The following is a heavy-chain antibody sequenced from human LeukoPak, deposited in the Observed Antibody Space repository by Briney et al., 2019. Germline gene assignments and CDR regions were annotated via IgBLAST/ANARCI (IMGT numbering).Heavy chain of an antibody. CDR3: ARRFYDILTGYYFDY. CDR2: IYPGDSDT. V-gene: IGHV5-51*01. CDR1: GYSFTSYW. D-gene: IGHD3-9*01. J-gene: IGHJ4*02. Sequence: GESLKISCKGSGYSFTSYWIGWVRQMPGKGLEWMGIIYPGDSDTRYSSSFQGQVTISADKSISTAYLQWSSLKASDTAMYYCARRFYDILTGYYFDYWGQGTLVTVSP.